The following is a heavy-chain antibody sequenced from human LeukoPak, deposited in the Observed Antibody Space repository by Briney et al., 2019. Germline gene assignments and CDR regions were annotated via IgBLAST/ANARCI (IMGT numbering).Heavy chain of an antibody. Sequence: PSETVSLTCSVSGGPISSYYWTWILQPPGKGLEWIGYIYYSGSSNYNPSLKSRVTISVDTCKNQFSLKLSSVTATDTAVYYCARVWSPGTLEYYFDYWGQGTLVTVSS. CDR1: GGPISSYY. V-gene: IGHV4-59*08. J-gene: IGHJ4*02. D-gene: IGHD1-7*01. CDR3: ARVWSPGTLEYYFDY. CDR2: IYYSGSS.